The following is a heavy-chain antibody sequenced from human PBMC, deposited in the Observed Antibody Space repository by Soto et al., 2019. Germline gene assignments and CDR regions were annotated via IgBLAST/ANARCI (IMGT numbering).Heavy chain of an antibody. V-gene: IGHV1-8*02. Sequence: ASVKVSCKASGYTFTSYDINWVRQATGQGLEWMGWMNPNSGNTGYAQKFQGRVTMTRNTSISTAYMELSSLRSEDMAVYYCASGSGSSPYYYYMDVWGKGTTVTVSS. CDR1: GYTFTSYD. CDR2: MNPNSGNT. D-gene: IGHD1-26*01. J-gene: IGHJ6*03. CDR3: ASGSGSSPYYYYMDV.